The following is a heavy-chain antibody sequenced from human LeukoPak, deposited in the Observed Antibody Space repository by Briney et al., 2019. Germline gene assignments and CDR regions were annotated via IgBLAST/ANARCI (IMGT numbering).Heavy chain of an antibody. CDR2: IYYSGST. CDR1: GGSISSSSYY. J-gene: IGHJ5*02. V-gene: IGHV4-39*07. CDR3: APFGYYDSSGYRWFDP. Sequence: PSETLSLTCTVSGGSISSSSYYWGWIRQPPGKGLEWIGSIYYSGSTYYNPSLKSRVTISVDTSKNQFSLKLSSVTAADTAVYYCAPFGYYDSSGYRWFDPWGRGTLVTVSS. D-gene: IGHD3-22*01.